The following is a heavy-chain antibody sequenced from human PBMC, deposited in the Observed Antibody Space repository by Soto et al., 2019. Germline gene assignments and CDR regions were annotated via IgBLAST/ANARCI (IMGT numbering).Heavy chain of an antibody. CDR2: IYYSGST. CDR3: ARRYGSAIDY. D-gene: IGHD1-26*01. Sequence: TSETLSLTCTVSSGSISSGGYYWSWIRQHPGKGLEWIGYIYYSGSTYYNPSLKSRVTISVDTSKNQFPLKLSSVTAADTAVYYCARRYGSAIDYWGQGTLVTVSS. CDR1: SGSISSGGYY. V-gene: IGHV4-31*03. J-gene: IGHJ4*02.